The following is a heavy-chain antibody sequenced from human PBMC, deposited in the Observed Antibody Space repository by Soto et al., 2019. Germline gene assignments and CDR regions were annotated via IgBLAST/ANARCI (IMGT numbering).Heavy chain of an antibody. Sequence: EVHLLESGGDLVQPGGTLILSCVASGYPFGDYAMRWVRQAPGKGLEWVSAIGPTEAHAPAYAASVKGRFTISRDNSRNIPYLQRTNLRAEDPGVYYCAKDAIPYNGRDNAFDLWGQGTMITVSS. V-gene: IGHV3-23*01. CDR2: IGPTEAHAP. D-gene: IGHD2-2*02. CDR3: AKDAIPYNGRDNAFDL. J-gene: IGHJ3*01. CDR1: GYPFGDYA.